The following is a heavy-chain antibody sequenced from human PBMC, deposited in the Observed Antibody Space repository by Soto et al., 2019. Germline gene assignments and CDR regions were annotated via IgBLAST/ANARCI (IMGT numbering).Heavy chain of an antibody. V-gene: IGHV3-7*05. D-gene: IGHD1-1*01. CDR1: GFAFSGSW. J-gene: IGHJ4*02. CDR3: AITGRSNSVDF. CDR2: INQDGSDK. Sequence: GGSLRLSCAASGFAFSGSWMSWVRQAPGKGLEWVANINQDGSDKYYVDSVKGRFTISRDNAKNSLYLQMNSLRAEDTAVYYCAITGRSNSVDFWGQGTLVTVSS.